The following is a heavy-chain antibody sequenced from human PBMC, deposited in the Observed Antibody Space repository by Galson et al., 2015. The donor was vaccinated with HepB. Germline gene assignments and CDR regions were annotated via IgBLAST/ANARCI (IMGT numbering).Heavy chain of an antibody. CDR3: ARELEQQLVLGYGMDV. CDR2: INPSGGST. V-gene: IGHV1-46*01. Sequence: SVTVSCKASGYTFTSYYMHWVRQAPGQGLEWMGIINPSGGSTSYAQKFQGRVTMTRDTSTSTVYMELSSLRSEDTAVYYCARELEQQLVLGYGMDVWGQGTTVTVSS. J-gene: IGHJ6*02. CDR1: GYTFTSYY. D-gene: IGHD6-13*01.